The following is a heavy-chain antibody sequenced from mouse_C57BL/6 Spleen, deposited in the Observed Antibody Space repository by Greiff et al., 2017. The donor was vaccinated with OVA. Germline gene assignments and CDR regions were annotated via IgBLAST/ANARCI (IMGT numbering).Heavy chain of an antibody. V-gene: IGHV2-5*01. Sequence: VQLQQSGPGLVQPSQRLSITCTVSGFSLTSYGVHWVRQSPGKGLEWLGVIWRGGSTDYNAAFMSRLSITKDNSKSQVFFKMNSLQADDTAIYYCAKRHSNEVKYAMDYWGQGTSVTVSS. CDR2: IWRGGST. CDR1: GFSLTSYG. D-gene: IGHD2-5*01. J-gene: IGHJ4*01. CDR3: AKRHSNEVKYAMDY.